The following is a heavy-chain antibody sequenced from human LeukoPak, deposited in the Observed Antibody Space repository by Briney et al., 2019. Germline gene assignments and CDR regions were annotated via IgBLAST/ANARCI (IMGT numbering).Heavy chain of an antibody. J-gene: IGHJ4*02. CDR3: ARARSSSWYYFDY. CDR2: ISYDGSNK. Sequence: GGSLRLSCAASGFTFSSYAMHWVRQAPGKGLEWVAVISYDGSNKYYADSVKGRFTISRDNSKNTLYLQMNSLRAEDTAVYYCARARSSSWYYFDYWGQGTLVTVSS. D-gene: IGHD6-13*01. CDR1: GFTFSSYA. V-gene: IGHV3-30*04.